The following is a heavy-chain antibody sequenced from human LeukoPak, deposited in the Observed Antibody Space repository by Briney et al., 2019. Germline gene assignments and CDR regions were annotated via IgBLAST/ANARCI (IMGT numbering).Heavy chain of an antibody. J-gene: IGHJ5*02. CDR3: ARVRSDGGWFDP. D-gene: IGHD3-16*01. CDR1: GGSISSGGYY. V-gene: IGHV4-31*03. Sequence: SQTLSLTCTVSGGSISSGGYYWSWIRQHPGKGLEWIGYIYYSGSTYYNPSLKSRVTISVGTSENQFSLKLSSVTAADTAVYYCARVRSDGGWFDPWGQGTLVTVSS. CDR2: IYYSGST.